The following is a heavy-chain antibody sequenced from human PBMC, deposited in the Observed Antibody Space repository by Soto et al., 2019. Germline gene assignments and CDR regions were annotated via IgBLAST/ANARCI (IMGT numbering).Heavy chain of an antibody. J-gene: IGHJ4*02. CDR1: GFTFSSYA. V-gene: IGHV3-30-3*01. Sequence: QVQLVESGGGVVQPGRSLRLSCAASGFTFSSYAMHWVRQAPGKGLEWVAVISYDGSNKYYADSVKGRFTISRDNSKNTLYLQMNSLRAEDMAVYYCAREIEDYGDYWYYFDYWGQGTLVTVSS. D-gene: IGHD4-17*01. CDR2: ISYDGSNK. CDR3: AREIEDYGDYWYYFDY.